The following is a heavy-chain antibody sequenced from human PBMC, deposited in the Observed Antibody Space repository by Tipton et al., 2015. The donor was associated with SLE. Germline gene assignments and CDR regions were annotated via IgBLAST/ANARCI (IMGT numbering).Heavy chain of an antibody. CDR1: GGSISGYY. V-gene: IGHV4-59*01. CDR2: IYHSGST. CDR3: ARDARFADAFDI. J-gene: IGHJ3*02. D-gene: IGHD3-3*01. Sequence: VKPSETLSLICTVSGGSISGYYWSWIRQPPGKGLEWIGYIYHSGSTNYNPSLKSRVNISVDTSKNQFSLKLSSVTAADTAVYYCARDARFADAFDIWGQGTMVTVSS.